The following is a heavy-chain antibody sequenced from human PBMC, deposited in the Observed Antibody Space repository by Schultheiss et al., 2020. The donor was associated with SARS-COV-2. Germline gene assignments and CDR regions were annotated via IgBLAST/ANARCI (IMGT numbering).Heavy chain of an antibody. V-gene: IGHV4-31*03. CDR1: GGSISSSSYY. Sequence: SETLSLTCTVSGGSISSSSYYWSWIRQHPGKGLEWIGYIYYSGSTYYNPSLKSRVTISVDTSKNQFSLKLSSVTAADTAVYYCARDGNHGGGMDVWGQGTTVTVSS. J-gene: IGHJ6*02. CDR2: IYYSGST. CDR3: ARDGNHGGGMDV. D-gene: IGHD4-23*01.